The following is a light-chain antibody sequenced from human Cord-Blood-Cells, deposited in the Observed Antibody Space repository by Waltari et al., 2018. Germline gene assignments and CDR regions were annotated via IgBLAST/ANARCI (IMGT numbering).Light chain of an antibody. V-gene: IGKV1-39*01. Sequence: DIQMTQSPSSLSASVGDRVTITCRASQSISSYLNWYQQKPGKAPKLLIYAASSLQSGVPTKFSGRGSGTDFPLTHSRLQPESFATYYWQPSYNTPPTFGQGTKGEIK. J-gene: IGKJ1*01. CDR2: AAS. CDR1: QSISSY. CDR3: QPSYNTPPT.